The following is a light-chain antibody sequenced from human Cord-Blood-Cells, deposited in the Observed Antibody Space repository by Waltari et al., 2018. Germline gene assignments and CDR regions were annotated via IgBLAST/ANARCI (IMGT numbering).Light chain of an antibody. CDR1: SLRSYY. CDR2: GKN. CDR3: NSRDSSGNHLV. V-gene: IGLV3-19*01. J-gene: IGLJ2*01. Sequence: SSELTQDPAVSVALGQTVRITCQGDSLRSYYASWYQQKPGQAPVLVIYGKNNRHSGIPGRFSASRSANTASLAITGAQAEDQADYYCNSRDSSGNHLVFGGGTKLTVL.